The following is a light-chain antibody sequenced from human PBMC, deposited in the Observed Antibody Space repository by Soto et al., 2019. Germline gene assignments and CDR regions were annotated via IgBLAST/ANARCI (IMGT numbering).Light chain of an antibody. CDR3: SSYTSSSTYV. CDR2: DVR. Sequence: QSVLAQPASVSGSPRQSITISCTGTSSDVGGYNYVSWYQQHPGKVPKRMIYDVRNRPSGVSNRFSGSKSGNTASLTISGLQAEDEADYYCSSYTSSSTYVFGTGTKLTVL. CDR1: SSDVGGYNY. J-gene: IGLJ1*01. V-gene: IGLV2-14*01.